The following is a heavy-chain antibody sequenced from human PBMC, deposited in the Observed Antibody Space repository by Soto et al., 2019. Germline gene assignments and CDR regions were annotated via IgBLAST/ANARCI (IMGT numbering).Heavy chain of an antibody. Sequence: TSETLSLTCAVSGGSISSSNWWSWVRQPPGKGLEWIGEIYHSGSTNYNPSLKSRVTISVDKSKNQFSLKLSSVTAADTAVYYCARFRFLEWFDAFDIWGQGTMVTV. CDR3: ARFRFLEWFDAFDI. V-gene: IGHV4-4*02. J-gene: IGHJ3*02. D-gene: IGHD3-3*01. CDR1: GGSISSSNW. CDR2: IYHSGST.